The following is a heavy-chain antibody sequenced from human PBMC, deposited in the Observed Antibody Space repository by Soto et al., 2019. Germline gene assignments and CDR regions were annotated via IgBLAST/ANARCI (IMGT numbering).Heavy chain of an antibody. CDR1: GDSVSSNSAA. J-gene: IGHJ6*02. D-gene: IGHD6-13*01. CDR2: TYYRSKWYN. V-gene: IGHV6-1*01. CDR3: AGNLRVAAGGAYYYGMDY. Sequence: SQTLSLTCAISGDSVSSNSAAWNWIRQSPSRGLEWLGRTYYRSKWYNDYAVSVKRRITINPDTSKHHFSLPPNSVTPGGTAADDWAGNLRVAAGGAYYYGMDYWGQGTPVTVSS.